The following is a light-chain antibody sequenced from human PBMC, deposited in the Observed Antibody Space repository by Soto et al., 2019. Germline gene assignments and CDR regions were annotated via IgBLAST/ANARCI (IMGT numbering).Light chain of an antibody. V-gene: IGLV2-14*01. CDR3: ISYTGSSTSYV. CDR2: EVS. Sequence: QSALTQPASVSGSPGQSITISCSGTSSDVGSYDHVAWYQQFPGKTPILMIYEVSNRPSGVSSRFSGSKSGNTASLTISGLQAEDEADYYCISYTGSSTSYVFGSGTKVTVL. CDR1: SSDVGSYDH. J-gene: IGLJ1*01.